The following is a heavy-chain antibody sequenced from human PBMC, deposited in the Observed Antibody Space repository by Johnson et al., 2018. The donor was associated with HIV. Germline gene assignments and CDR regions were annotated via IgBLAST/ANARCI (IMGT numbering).Heavy chain of an antibody. Sequence: VQLVESGGGVVRPGGSLKLSCAASVFSFDDYGMSWVRQPPGKGLEWVSGIDWNGGSTSYAHSVRGRFTISRDNAKNALYLQMNSLRAEDTALYYCTRARYSSSWYNGDAFDIWGQGTMVTVSS. CDR1: VFSFDDYG. J-gene: IGHJ3*02. V-gene: IGHV3-20*04. D-gene: IGHD6-13*01. CDR3: TRARYSSSWYNGDAFDI. CDR2: IDWNGGST.